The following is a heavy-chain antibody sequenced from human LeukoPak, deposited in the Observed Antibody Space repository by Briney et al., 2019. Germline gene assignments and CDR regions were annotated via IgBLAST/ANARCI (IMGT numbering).Heavy chain of an antibody. J-gene: IGHJ4*02. Sequence: GGSLGLSCAASGFTFSSYVMSWVRQAPGKGLEWVAVISAGGGSTYFADSVQGRFTISRDNSKNTLYLQMNSLRVEDTAVYYCARRSYALLYYFDYWGQGTLVTVSS. D-gene: IGHD2-2*01. CDR1: GFTFSSYV. CDR2: ISAGGGST. V-gene: IGHV3-23*01. CDR3: ARRSYALLYYFDY.